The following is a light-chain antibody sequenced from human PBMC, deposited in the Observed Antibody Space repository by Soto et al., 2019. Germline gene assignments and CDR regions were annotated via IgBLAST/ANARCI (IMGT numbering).Light chain of an antibody. CDR1: ISDVGAYNY. CDR3: ASYTTSNTWV. CDR2: EVS. Sequence: QSALTQPASVSGSPGQSITIACTGTISDVGAYNYVSWYQQYPGKAPKLMIFEVSNRPSGVSNRFSGSKSGNTASLTISGLQAEDEADYYCASYTTSNTWVFGGGTKVTVL. J-gene: IGLJ3*02. V-gene: IGLV2-14*01.